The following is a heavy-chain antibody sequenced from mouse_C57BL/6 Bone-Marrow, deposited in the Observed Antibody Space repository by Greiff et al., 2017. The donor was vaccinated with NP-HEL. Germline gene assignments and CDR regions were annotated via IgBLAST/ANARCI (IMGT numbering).Heavy chain of an antibody. D-gene: IGHD3-2*02. CDR1: GYSITSGYY. CDR2: ISYDGSN. CDR3: ARRRLLLGGYFDV. Sequence: EVKLQESGPGLVKPSQSLSLTCSVTGYSITSGYYWNWIRQFPGNKLEWMGYISYDGSNNYNPSLKNRISITRDTSKNQFFLKLNSVTTEDTATYDCARRRLLLGGYFDVWGTGTTVTVAS. V-gene: IGHV3-6*01. J-gene: IGHJ1*03.